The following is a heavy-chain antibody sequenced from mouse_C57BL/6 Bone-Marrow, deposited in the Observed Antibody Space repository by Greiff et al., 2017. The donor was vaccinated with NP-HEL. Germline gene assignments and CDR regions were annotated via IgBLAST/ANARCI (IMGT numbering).Heavy chain of an antibody. D-gene: IGHD3-2*02. Sequence: EVKLMESGGGLVQSGRSLRLSCATSGFTFSDFYMEWVRQAPGKGLEWIAASRNKANDYTTEYSASVKGRFIVSRDTSQSILYLQMNALRAEDTAIYYCARDAEATKAMDYWGQGTSVTVSS. J-gene: IGHJ4*01. CDR3: ARDAEATKAMDY. V-gene: IGHV7-1*01. CDR2: SRNKANDYTT. CDR1: GFTFSDFY.